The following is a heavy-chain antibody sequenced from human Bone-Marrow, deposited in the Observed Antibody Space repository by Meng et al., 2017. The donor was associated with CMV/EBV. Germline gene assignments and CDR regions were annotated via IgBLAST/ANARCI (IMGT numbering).Heavy chain of an antibody. J-gene: IGHJ4*02. Sequence: GGSLRLSCAASGFTFSSYAMHWVRQAPGKGLEWVAVISYDGSNKYYADSVKGRFTIPRDNSKNTLYLQMNSLRAEVTAVYYCAILTGNRGVLDYWGQGTLVTVSS. CDR3: AILTGNRGVLDY. CDR2: ISYDGSNK. D-gene: IGHD3-9*01. V-gene: IGHV3-30-3*01. CDR1: GFTFSSYA.